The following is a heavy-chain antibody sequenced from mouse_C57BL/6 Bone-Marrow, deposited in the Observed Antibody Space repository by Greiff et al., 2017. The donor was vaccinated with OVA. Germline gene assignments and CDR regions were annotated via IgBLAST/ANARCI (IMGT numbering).Heavy chain of an antibody. D-gene: IGHD2-4*01. J-gene: IGHJ3*01. CDR2: IYPRDGST. CDR1: GYTFTDHT. CDR3: AREDDYFSYWFAY. V-gene: IGHV1-78*01. Sequence: QVQLKQSDAELVQPGASVKISCKVSGYTFTDHTIPWMKQRPEQGLEWIASIYPRDGSTKYNDTFKGKDTLTADKSSSTAYMQLNSLTSEDAAVYFCAREDDYFSYWFAYWGQGTRVTVSA.